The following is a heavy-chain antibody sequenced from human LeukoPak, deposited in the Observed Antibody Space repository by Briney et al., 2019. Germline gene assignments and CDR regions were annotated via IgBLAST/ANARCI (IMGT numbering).Heavy chain of an antibody. CDR3: VRRYYEYNVYDRHFDF. CDR2: IIDDGSIT. CDR1: GFTFTRDW. Sequence: PGGSLRLSCAASGFTFTRDWMHWARRAPGKWLVWVSRIIDDGSITTYSDSVEGRFTISRDNAKSTVFLKMNSLRVEDTAVYFCVRRYYEYNVYDRHFDFWGQGILVTVSS. J-gene: IGHJ4*02. V-gene: IGHV3-74*03. D-gene: IGHD5/OR15-5a*01.